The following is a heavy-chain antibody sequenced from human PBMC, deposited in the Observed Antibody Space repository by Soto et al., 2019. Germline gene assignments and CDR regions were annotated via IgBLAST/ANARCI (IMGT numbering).Heavy chain of an antibody. Sequence: ASVKVSCKASGYIFTDYFMHWVRQAPGQGLEWMGIINPRSGNTDYSQKLQGRVTMTSDASRRTVYVELSSLRSEDTAVYYCARDSMDIPATVDALDMWGHGTMVTVS. D-gene: IGHD5-12*01. V-gene: IGHV1-46*01. CDR3: ARDSMDIPATVDALDM. CDR2: INPRSGNT. J-gene: IGHJ3*02. CDR1: GYIFTDYF.